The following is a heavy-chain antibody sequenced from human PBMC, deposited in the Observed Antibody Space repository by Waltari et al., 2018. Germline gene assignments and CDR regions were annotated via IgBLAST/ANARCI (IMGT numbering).Heavy chain of an antibody. Sequence: EVKVVACGGVLVQPGCSLRLSCAVSGFNFSFFWMSWVRQAPGKGMEWVANIKPDGSEKNYVDSVEGRFTISRDNTKNSLFLQMDRLRTEDTAVYYCATGGHLDYWGQGTLVTVSS. D-gene: IGHD3-10*01. CDR1: GFNFSFFW. V-gene: IGHV3-7*02. CDR2: IKPDGSEK. J-gene: IGHJ4*02. CDR3: ATGGHLDY.